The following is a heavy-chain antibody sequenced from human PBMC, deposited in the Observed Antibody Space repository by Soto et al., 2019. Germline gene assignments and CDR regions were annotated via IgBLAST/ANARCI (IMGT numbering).Heavy chain of an antibody. CDR1: GFTFSSYG. J-gene: IGHJ6*02. Sequence: GGSLRLSCAASGFTFSSYGMHWVRQAPGKGLEWVAVISYDGSNKYYAGSVKGRFTISRDNSKNTLYLQMNSLRAEDTAVYYCAKDYYDILTGYLYYYYYGMDVWGQGTTVTVSS. CDR3: AKDYYDILTGYLYYYYYGMDV. CDR2: ISYDGSNK. V-gene: IGHV3-30*18. D-gene: IGHD3-9*01.